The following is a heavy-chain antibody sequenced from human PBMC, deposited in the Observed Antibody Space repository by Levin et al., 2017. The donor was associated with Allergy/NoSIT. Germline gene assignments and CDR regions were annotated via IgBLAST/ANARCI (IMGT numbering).Heavy chain of an antibody. CDR3: ARDNTIFGVVIIHYYYDGMDV. CDR1: GGTFSSYA. Sequence: PGGSLRLSCKASGGTFSSYAISWVRQAPGQGLEWMGRIIPILGIANYAQKFQGRVTITADKSTSTAYMELSSLRSEDTAVYYCARDNTIFGVVIIHYYYDGMDVWGQGTTVTVSS. CDR2: IIPILGIA. D-gene: IGHD3-3*01. J-gene: IGHJ6*02. V-gene: IGHV1-69*04.